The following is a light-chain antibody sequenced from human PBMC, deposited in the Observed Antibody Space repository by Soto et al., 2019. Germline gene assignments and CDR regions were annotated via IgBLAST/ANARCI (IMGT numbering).Light chain of an antibody. CDR2: DVY. CDR3: QQYDDLPIT. Sequence: DIQMTQSPSSLSVSVGDRVTITCQASHDITNYLNWYQQKPGKAPKLLIYDVYKLETGVPSRFSGSGSGTDFTFTIRSLQPEDIATYFCQQYDDLPITFGQGTRLEIK. CDR1: HDITNY. J-gene: IGKJ5*01. V-gene: IGKV1-33*01.